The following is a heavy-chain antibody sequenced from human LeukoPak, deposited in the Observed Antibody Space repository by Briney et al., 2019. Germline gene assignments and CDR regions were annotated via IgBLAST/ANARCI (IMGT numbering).Heavy chain of an antibody. Sequence: PGGSLRLSCAASGFTFSSYWMHWVRQAPGKGLVWVSRINSDGSSTSYADSVKGRFTISRDNAKNTLYLQMNSLRAEDTAVYYCARGKLRYFDWLPDLDYWGQGTLVTVSS. V-gene: IGHV3-74*01. J-gene: IGHJ4*02. CDR2: INSDGSST. CDR1: GFTFSSYW. D-gene: IGHD3-9*01. CDR3: ARGKLRYFDWLPDLDY.